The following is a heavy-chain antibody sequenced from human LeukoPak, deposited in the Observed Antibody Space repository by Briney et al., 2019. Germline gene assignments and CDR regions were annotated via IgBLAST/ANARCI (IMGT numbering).Heavy chain of an antibody. CDR2: INKDGSVT. D-gene: IGHD1-26*01. J-gene: IGHJ4*02. V-gene: IGHV3-74*01. Sequence: GGSLRLSCAASGFTFSSSWIHWVRQAPGKGLVWVSRINKDGSVTDYAESAKGRFSISRDNAKNTLYLQMNSLRVEDTAIYYCVKVRRRARVGYFDYWGQGTLVTVSS. CDR3: VKVRRRARVGYFDY. CDR1: GFTFSSSW.